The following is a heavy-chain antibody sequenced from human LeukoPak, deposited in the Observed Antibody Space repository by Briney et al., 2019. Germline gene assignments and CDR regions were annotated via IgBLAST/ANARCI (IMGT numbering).Heavy chain of an antibody. CDR1: GGSFSGYY. CDR2: INHSGST. CDR3: VRDHYYNSSGYTFRY. D-gene: IGHD3-22*01. Sequence: SETLSLTCAVYGGSFSGYYWSWIRQPPGKGLEWIGEINHSGSTNYNPSLKSRVTISVDTSKNQFSLKLSSVTAADTAVYYCVRDHYYNSSGYTFRYWGQGTLVTVSS. V-gene: IGHV4-34*01. J-gene: IGHJ1*01.